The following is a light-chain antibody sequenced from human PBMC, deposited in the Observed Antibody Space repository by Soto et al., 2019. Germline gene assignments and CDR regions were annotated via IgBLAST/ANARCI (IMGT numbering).Light chain of an antibody. CDR1: SSDVGGSDY. CDR3: SSSTTSIISHVT. V-gene: IGLV2-14*01. J-gene: IGLJ2*01. CDR2: GVT. Sequence: QSALTQPASVSGSPGQSITISCTGTSSDVGGSDYVSWYQQEPGKTPKLIIFGVTNRPSGVSNRFSGSKSGNTASLTISGLQAEDEADYFCSSSTTSIISHVTFGGGTELTVL.